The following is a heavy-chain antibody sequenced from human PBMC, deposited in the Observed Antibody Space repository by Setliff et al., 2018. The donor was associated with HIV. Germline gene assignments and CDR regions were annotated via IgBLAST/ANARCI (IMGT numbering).Heavy chain of an antibody. CDR3: AKGVKFLDP. CDR2: IYGDGRT. J-gene: IGHJ5*02. D-gene: IGHD2-21*01. CDR1: GFTVSNNY. Sequence: PGGSLRLSCEVSGFTVSNNYMTWVRQAPGRGLEWVSTIYGDGRTFYADSVQGRFTISRDNSNNSLFLQMNNLLAEDTAVYFCAKGVKFLDPWGQGTLVTVSS. V-gene: IGHV3-53*01.